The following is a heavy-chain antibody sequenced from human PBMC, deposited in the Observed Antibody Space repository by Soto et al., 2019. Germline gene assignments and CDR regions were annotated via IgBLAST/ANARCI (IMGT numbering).Heavy chain of an antibody. J-gene: IGHJ4*02. CDR1: GYTFTGFY. Sequence: QVQLVQSGAEVKEPGASVKVSCKASGYTFTGFYMHWVRQAPGQGLEWMGWINPNSGDTEYAQNFHGWATMTRDTSISTAYMELRRLRSDDTAVYYCATGGSTVTREFDYWGQGTLVSVSS. D-gene: IGHD4-17*01. CDR2: INPNSGDT. CDR3: ATGGSTVTREFDY. V-gene: IGHV1-2*04.